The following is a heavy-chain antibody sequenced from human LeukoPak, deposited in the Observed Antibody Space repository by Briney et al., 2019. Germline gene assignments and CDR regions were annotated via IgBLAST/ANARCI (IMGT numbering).Heavy chain of an antibody. Sequence: SETLSLTCTVSGGSISRNNYYWGWIRQPPGKGLEWIGYIYYSGSTNYNPSLKSRVTISVDTSKNQFSLKLSSVTAADTAVYYCARHVEGGGYDLNYFDYWGQGTLVTVSS. V-gene: IGHV4-39*01. CDR1: GGSISRNNYY. CDR3: ARHVEGGGYDLNYFDY. J-gene: IGHJ4*02. CDR2: IYYSGST. D-gene: IGHD5-12*01.